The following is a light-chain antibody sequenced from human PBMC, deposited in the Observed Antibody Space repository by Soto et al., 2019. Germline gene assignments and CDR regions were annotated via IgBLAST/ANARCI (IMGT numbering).Light chain of an antibody. CDR1: SINVGTYEY. Sequence: QSALTQPASVSGFPGQSIPTSFTGTSINVGTYEYVSWYQHHPGKAPKLMFYDVSNRPSGVSDRFSGSKSGNTASLTISGLQAEDEADYYCSSYASNGDVLFGGGTKVTVL. V-gene: IGLV2-14*03. J-gene: IGLJ2*01. CDR2: DVS. CDR3: SSYASNGDVL.